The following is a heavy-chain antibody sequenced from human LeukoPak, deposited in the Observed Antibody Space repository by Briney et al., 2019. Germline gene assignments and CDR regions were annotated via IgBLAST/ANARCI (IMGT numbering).Heavy chain of an antibody. CDR2: ISSTSSYT. V-gene: IGHV3-11*03. J-gene: IGHJ4*02. D-gene: IGHD5-18*01. Sequence: GGSLRLSCAASGFTFSDYYMSWIRQAPGKGLEWVSYISSTSSYTNYADSVKGRFTISRDNAKNSLYLQMNSLRAEETAVYYCARSNRGVIQLPDYWGQGTLVTVSS. CDR3: ARSNRGVIQLPDY. CDR1: GFTFSDYY.